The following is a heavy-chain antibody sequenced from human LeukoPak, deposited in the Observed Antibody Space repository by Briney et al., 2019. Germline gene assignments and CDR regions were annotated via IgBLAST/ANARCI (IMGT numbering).Heavy chain of an antibody. J-gene: IGHJ6*03. V-gene: IGHV1-69*13. CDR2: IIPIFGTA. D-gene: IGHD1-26*01. CDR1: GYTISNYA. Sequence: SVKVSCKASGYTISNYAFTWVRQAPGQGLEWMGGIIPIFGTANYAQRFQGRVTITADESTSTAYMELSSLRSEDTAVYYCATYSGSYYGEYYYYYMDVWGKGTTVTISS. CDR3: ATYSGSYYGEYYYYYMDV.